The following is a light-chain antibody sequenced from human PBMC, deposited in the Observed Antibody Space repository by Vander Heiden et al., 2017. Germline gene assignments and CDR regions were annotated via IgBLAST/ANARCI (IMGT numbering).Light chain of an antibody. J-gene: IGKJ3*01. CDR1: QSISSY. V-gene: IGKV1-39*01. CDR2: AAS. CDR3: QQSYSNIFT. Sequence: DIQMTQSPSSLSASVGDRVTITCRASQSISSYLNWYQQKPGKAPKLLIYAASSLQSGVPSRFSGSGSGTDFTLTISSLQPEDFATYYCQQSYSNIFTFGPGTKVDIK.